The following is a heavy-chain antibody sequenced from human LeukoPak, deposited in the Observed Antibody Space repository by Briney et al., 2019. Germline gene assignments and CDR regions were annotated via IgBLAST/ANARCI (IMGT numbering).Heavy chain of an antibody. Sequence: ASVKVSCKASGGTFSSYAIRWVRQAPGQGLEWMGGIIPIFGTANYAQKFQGRVTITADESTSTAYMELSSLRSEDTAVYYCARGFYRYCSSTSCYTAFDYWGQGTLVTVSS. CDR1: GGTFSSYA. D-gene: IGHD2-2*02. CDR2: IIPIFGTA. CDR3: ARGFYRYCSSTSCYTAFDY. J-gene: IGHJ4*02. V-gene: IGHV1-69*13.